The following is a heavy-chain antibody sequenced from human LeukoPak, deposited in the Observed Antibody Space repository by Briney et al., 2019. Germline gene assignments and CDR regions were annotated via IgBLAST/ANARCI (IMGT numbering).Heavy chain of an antibody. Sequence: GRSLRLSCAASGFTFSSYGMHWVRQAPGKGLEWVAVIWYDGSNKYYADSVKGRFTISRDNSKNTLYLQMNSLRAEDTAVNYCARDSYSGSYSFVYWGQGTLVTVSS. CDR2: IWYDGSNK. J-gene: IGHJ4*02. CDR3: ARDSYSGSYSFVY. D-gene: IGHD1-26*01. CDR1: GFTFSSYG. V-gene: IGHV3-33*01.